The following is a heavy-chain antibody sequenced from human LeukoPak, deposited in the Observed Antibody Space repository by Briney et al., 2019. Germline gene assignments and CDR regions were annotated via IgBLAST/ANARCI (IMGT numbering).Heavy chain of an antibody. Sequence: GASVKVSCKASGYTFTSYAMHWVRQAPGQGLEWMGWINAGNGNTKYSQKFQGRVTITRDTSASTAYMELSSLRSEDTAVYYCARVRTYSSGPFGYWGQGTLVTVSS. J-gene: IGHJ4*02. CDR3: ARVRTYSSGPFGY. CDR1: GYTFTSYA. CDR2: INAGNGNT. V-gene: IGHV1-3*01. D-gene: IGHD6-19*01.